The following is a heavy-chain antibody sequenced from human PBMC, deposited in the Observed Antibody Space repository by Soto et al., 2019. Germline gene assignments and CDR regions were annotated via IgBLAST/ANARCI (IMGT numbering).Heavy chain of an antibody. J-gene: IGHJ6*02. CDR2: IYYTGTT. V-gene: IGHV4-31*02. D-gene: IGHD3-22*01. CDR3: VRDDNFKGEPGSGMTV. Sequence: PGKGLEWIGHIYYTGTTSYNPSLNSRVTISLDMSSNQFSLKLRSVTAAETAKYFCVRDDNFKGEPGSGMTVGGHGTTVPVS.